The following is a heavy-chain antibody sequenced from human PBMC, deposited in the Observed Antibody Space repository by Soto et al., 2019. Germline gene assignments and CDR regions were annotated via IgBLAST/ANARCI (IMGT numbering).Heavy chain of an antibody. CDR2: ISSSGSTI. CDR3: ARVRDYESSASDNGFDI. D-gene: IGHD3-22*01. V-gene: IGHV3-48*03. Sequence: WGSLRLSCAASGFTFSSYEMNWVRQAPGKGLEWVSYISSSGSTIYYADSVKGRFTISRDNSKNTVYLQMNTLRAEDTAVYFCARVRDYESSASDNGFDIWGQWTMVTVSS. J-gene: IGHJ3*02. CDR1: GFTFSSYE.